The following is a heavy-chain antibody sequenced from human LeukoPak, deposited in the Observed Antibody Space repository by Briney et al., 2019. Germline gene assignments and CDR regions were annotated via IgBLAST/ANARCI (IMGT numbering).Heavy chain of an antibody. V-gene: IGHV3-53*01. D-gene: IGHD3-22*01. J-gene: IGHJ5*02. CDR2: IYSGGST. CDR1: GFTVSSNY. Sequence: PGGSLRLSCAVSGFTVSSNYMSWVRQAPGKGLEWVSVIYSGGSTYYADSVKGRFTISRDNSKNTLYLQMNGLRAEDTAVYYCARAPANDPITMMTGDWFDPWGQGTLVTVSS. CDR3: ARAPANDPITMMTGDWFDP.